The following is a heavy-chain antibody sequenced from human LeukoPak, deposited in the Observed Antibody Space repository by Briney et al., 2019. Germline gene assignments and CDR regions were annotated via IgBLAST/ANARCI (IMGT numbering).Heavy chain of an antibody. CDR3: ARTPLYSSSSNWFDP. CDR1: GGSMSSYY. Sequence: SETLSLTCTVSGGSMSSYYWSWIRQPPGKGLEWIGYIYYSGSTNYNPSLKSRVTISVDTSKNQFSLKLSSVTAADTAVYYCARTPLYSSSSNWFDPWGQGTLVTVSP. V-gene: IGHV4-59*01. CDR2: IYYSGST. J-gene: IGHJ5*02. D-gene: IGHD6-6*01.